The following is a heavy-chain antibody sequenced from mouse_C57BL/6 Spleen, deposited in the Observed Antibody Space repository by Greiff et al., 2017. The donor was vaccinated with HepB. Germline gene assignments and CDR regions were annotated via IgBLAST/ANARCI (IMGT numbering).Heavy chain of an antibody. Sequence: VMLVESGPGLVQPSQSLSITCTVSGFSLTSYGVHWVRQSPGKGLEWLGVIWSGGSTDYNAAFISRLSISKDNSKSQVFFKMNSLQADDTAIYYCARNWVFTTVVADYAMDYWGQGTSVTVSS. CDR1: GFSLTSYG. J-gene: IGHJ4*01. V-gene: IGHV2-2*01. CDR3: ARNWVFTTVVADYAMDY. D-gene: IGHD1-1*01. CDR2: IWSGGST.